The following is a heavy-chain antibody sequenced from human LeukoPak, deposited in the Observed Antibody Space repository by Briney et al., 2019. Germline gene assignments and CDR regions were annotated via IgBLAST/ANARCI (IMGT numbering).Heavy chain of an antibody. D-gene: IGHD2-21*02. CDR3: ARVAVTGYNWFDP. CDR1: GGSISSYY. Sequence: SETLSLTCTVSGGSISSYYWSWLRQPAGKGLEWVGRIYSSGSTNYNPSFQSRVTMSLDTSKSQFSLKLSSVTAADTAVYYCARVAVTGYNWFDPWGQGTLVTVSS. J-gene: IGHJ5*02. CDR2: IYSSGST. V-gene: IGHV4-4*07.